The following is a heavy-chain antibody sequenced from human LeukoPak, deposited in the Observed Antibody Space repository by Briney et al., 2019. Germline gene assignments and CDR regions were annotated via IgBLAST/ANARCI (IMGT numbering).Heavy chain of an antibody. V-gene: IGHV3-64*01. J-gene: IGHJ4*02. D-gene: IGHD6-19*01. Sequence: GGSLRLSCAVSGFTFSNFALHWVRQAPGKRLEYVSSINSNGATTYHSNSVKGRFTISRDNSKNTLYLQLGSLRPEDTGEYYCARSQWLAQEGFDYWGQGTLVTVSS. CDR1: GFTFSNFA. CDR2: INSNGATT. CDR3: ARSQWLAQEGFDY.